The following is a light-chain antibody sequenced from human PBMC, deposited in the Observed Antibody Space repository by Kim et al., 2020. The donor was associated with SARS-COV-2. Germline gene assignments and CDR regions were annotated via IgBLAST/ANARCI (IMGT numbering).Light chain of an antibody. CDR2: YDS. J-gene: IGLJ2*01. V-gene: IGLV3-21*04. CDR1: SIGSKS. CDR3: QVWDSTSDHRVV. Sequence: SYVLTQPPSVSVAPGQTARVSCGGNSIGSKSVHWYQQKSGQAPVLVIYYDSDRPSGIPERFSGSNSGNTATLTISRVEAGDEADYYCQVWDSTSDHRVVF.